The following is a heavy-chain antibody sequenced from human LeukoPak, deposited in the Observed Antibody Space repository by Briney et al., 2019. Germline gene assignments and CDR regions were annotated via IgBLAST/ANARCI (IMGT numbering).Heavy chain of an antibody. CDR1: GYSISSGYY. CDR3: ARVTGYVMEDYFDY. D-gene: IGHD6-13*01. J-gene: IGHJ4*02. Sequence: SETLSLTCTVFGYSISSGYYWGWIRQPPGKGLEWIGYIYYSGSTNYNPSLKSRVTISVDTSKNQFSLRLSSVTAADTAVYYCARVTGYVMEDYFDYWGQGTLVTVSS. V-gene: IGHV4-61*01. CDR2: IYYSGST.